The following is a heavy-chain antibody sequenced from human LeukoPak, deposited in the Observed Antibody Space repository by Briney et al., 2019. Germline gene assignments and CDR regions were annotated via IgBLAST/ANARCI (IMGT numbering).Heavy chain of an antibody. CDR2: ISAYNGNT. CDR3: ARDCSGGSCYWGI. D-gene: IGHD2-15*01. CDR1: GYTFTIYG. J-gene: IGHJ3*02. V-gene: IGHV1-18*01. Sequence: EASVKVSCKASGYTFTIYGISWVRQAPGQGLEWMGWISAYNGNTNYAQKLQGRVTMTTDTSTSTAYMELRSLRSDDTAVYYCARDCSGGSCYWGIWGQGTMVTVSS.